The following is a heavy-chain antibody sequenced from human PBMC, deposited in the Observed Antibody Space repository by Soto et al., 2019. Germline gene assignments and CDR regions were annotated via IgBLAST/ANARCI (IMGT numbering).Heavy chain of an antibody. V-gene: IGHV3-49*03. J-gene: IGHJ4*02. D-gene: IGHD6-6*01. CDR2: IRSKAYGGTT. CDR3: TRDRVSSASPHFDY. Sequence: GGSLRLSCTASGFTFGDYAMSWFRQAPGKGLEWVGFIRSKAYGGTTEYAASVKGRFTISRDDSKSIAYLQMNSLKTEDTAVYYCTRDRVSSASPHFDYWGQGTLVTVSS. CDR1: GFTFGDYA.